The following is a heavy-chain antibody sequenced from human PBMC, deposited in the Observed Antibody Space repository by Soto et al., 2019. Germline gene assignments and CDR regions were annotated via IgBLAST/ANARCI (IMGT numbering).Heavy chain of an antibody. J-gene: IGHJ4*02. Sequence: SETLSLTCSVSGGSVSDKTYYWSWIRQPPWKRLEWIGYVYYSGTTNYNPSLKSRVTISVDLSKNRFSLRLSSVTTADTALYYCARTTAVPNTLRSRYFFDYWGQGTLVTVSS. CDR1: GGSVSDKTYY. V-gene: IGHV4-61*01. CDR3: ARTTAVPNTLRSRYFFDY. CDR2: VYYSGTT. D-gene: IGHD4-17*01.